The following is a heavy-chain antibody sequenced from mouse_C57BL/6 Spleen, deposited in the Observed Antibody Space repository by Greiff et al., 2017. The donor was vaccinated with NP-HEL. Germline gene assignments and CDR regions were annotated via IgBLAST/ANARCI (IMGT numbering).Heavy chain of an antibody. CDR3: ARSRLRRGTMDY. D-gene: IGHD2-4*01. CDR1: GYTFTDYY. V-gene: IGHV1-19*01. Sequence: VQLKQSGPVLVKPGASVKMSCKASGYTFTDYYMNWVKQSHGKSLEWIGVINPYNGGTSYNQKFKGKATLTVDKSSSTAYMKLNSLTSEDSAVYYCARSRLRRGTMDYWGQGTSVTVSS. J-gene: IGHJ4*01. CDR2: INPYNGGT.